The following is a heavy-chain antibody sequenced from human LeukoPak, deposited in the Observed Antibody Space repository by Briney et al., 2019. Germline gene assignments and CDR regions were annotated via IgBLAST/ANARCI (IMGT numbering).Heavy chain of an antibody. D-gene: IGHD1-1*01. CDR2: SSGSGAT. J-gene: IGHJ4*02. V-gene: IGHV3-23*01. Sequence: PGGSLRLSCAASGFTFSISGIHWARQAPGKGLEWVSSSSGSGATYYADSVKGRFTISRDTSQNTLYLQMNSLRVEDTAVYYCAKGGRGNDGDYWGQGTLVTVSS. CDR1: GFTFSISG. CDR3: AKGGRGNDGDY.